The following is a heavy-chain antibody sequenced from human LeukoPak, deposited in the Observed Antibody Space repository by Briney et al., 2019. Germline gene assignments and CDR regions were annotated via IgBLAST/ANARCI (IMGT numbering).Heavy chain of an antibody. Sequence: SETLSLTCAVYGGSFSGYYASWIRQSPGKGLEWIGEINHSGSTNYNPSLKSRVTISVDTSKNQFSLNLSSVTAADTAVYYCARRLISSGWYNHAFDIWGQGTMVTVSS. V-gene: IGHV4-34*01. J-gene: IGHJ3*02. CDR2: INHSGST. D-gene: IGHD6-19*01. CDR1: GGSFSGYY. CDR3: ARRLISSGWYNHAFDI.